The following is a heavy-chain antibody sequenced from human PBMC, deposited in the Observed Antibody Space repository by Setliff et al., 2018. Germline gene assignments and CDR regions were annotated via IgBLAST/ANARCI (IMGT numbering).Heavy chain of an antibody. V-gene: IGHV1-69*13. J-gene: IGHJ6*03. CDR2: IMPIFGKV. CDR3: ARRGLPAYLTGAYYYYYMDV. D-gene: IGHD7-27*01. Sequence: GASVKVSCKTSGGTFRSHDISWVRQAPGQGLEWMGGIMPIFGKVKYAQKFQGRVTITADESTSTAYMELSSLRSEDTAVYYCARRGLPAYLTGAYYYYYMDVWGKGTTVTVSS. CDR1: GGTFRSHD.